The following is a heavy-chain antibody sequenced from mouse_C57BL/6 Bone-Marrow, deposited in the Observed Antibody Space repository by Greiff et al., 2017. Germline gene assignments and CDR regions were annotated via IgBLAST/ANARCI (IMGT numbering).Heavy chain of an antibody. Sequence: VQLQQSGTVLARPGASVKMSCKTSGYTFTSYWLHWVKQRPGQGLEWIGAIYPGNSDTSYNQKFKGKAKLTAVTSASTAYMELSSLTNEDSAVYYYTRKTGPTYYAMDYWGQGTSVTVSS. CDR2: IYPGNSDT. J-gene: IGHJ4*01. CDR1: GYTFTSYW. D-gene: IGHD4-1*01. CDR3: TRKTGPTYYAMDY. V-gene: IGHV1-5*01.